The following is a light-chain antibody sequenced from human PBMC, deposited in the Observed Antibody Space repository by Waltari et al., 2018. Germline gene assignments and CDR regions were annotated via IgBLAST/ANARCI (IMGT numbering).Light chain of an antibody. CDR3: GSHTSSNTLI. V-gene: IGLV2-14*03. Sequence: QSALTQPASVSGSPGQSITISCTGTTSDVAAYSSVSWYQQHPGKAPKLMIYDVNYRPSGVSDRFSGSKSGNTASLTISGLQAQDEADYYCGSHTSSNTLIFGGGTKLTVL. CDR1: TSDVAAYSS. J-gene: IGLJ2*01. CDR2: DVN.